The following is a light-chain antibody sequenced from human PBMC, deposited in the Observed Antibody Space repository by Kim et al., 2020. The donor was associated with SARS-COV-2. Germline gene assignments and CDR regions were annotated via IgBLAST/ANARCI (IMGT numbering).Light chain of an antibody. Sequence: EIVLTQSPGTLSLSPGEGATLSCRASQRVSSNYLAWYQQKPGQAPRLLIYSTFIRATGIPDRFSGSGSGTDFTLTITRLEPEDFAVYYCQQYGSSPIYTCGQGTKLEI. J-gene: IGKJ2*01. CDR2: STF. CDR3: QQYGSSPIYT. V-gene: IGKV3-20*01. CDR1: QRVSSNY.